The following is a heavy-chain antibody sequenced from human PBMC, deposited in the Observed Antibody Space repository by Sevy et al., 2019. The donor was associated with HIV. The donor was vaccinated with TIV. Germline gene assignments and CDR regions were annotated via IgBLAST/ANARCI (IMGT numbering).Heavy chain of an antibody. CDR3: ARARQWRTNDAFDI. D-gene: IGHD6-19*01. Sequence: GGSLRLSCAASGFTFSSYSMNWVRQAPGKGLEWVSYISSSSTIYYADSVKGRFTISRDNAKNSLYLQMNSLRDEDTAVYYCARARQWRTNDAFDIWGQGTMVTVSS. CDR2: ISSSSTI. J-gene: IGHJ3*02. CDR1: GFTFSSYS. V-gene: IGHV3-48*02.